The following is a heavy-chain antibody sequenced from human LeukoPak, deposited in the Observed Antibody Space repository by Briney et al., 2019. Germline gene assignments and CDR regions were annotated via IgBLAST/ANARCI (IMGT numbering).Heavy chain of an antibody. CDR1: GGTFSSYA. Sequence: ASVKVSCKASGGTFSSYAISWVRQAPGQGLEWMGRIIPILGIANYAQKFQGRVTITADKSTSTAYMELSSLRSEDTAVYYCAGRGGIAAAGTWAFDIWGQGTMVTVSS. V-gene: IGHV1-69*04. CDR3: AGRGGIAAAGTWAFDI. J-gene: IGHJ3*02. CDR2: IIPILGIA. D-gene: IGHD6-13*01.